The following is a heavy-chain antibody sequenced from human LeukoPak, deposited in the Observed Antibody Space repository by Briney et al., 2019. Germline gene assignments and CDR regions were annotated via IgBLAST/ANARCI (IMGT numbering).Heavy chain of an antibody. V-gene: IGHV1-69*04. Sequence: ASVTVSCKSSGGTFNNFAFTWVRQAPGQGLEWMGRITPMVGVTNYAQDFQGRVTITADKSTSTIYMELINLTSEDTAVYYCARAITIFDYYYMDVWGKGTTVTVSS. D-gene: IGHD3-3*01. CDR2: ITPMVGVT. CDR1: GGTFNNFA. CDR3: ARAITIFDYYYMDV. J-gene: IGHJ6*03.